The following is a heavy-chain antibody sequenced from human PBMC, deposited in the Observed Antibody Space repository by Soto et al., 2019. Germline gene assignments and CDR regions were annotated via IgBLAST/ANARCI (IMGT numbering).Heavy chain of an antibody. D-gene: IGHD2-15*01. J-gene: IGHJ4*02. V-gene: IGHV4-4*07. CDR1: GGSISSYY. Sequence: QVKLQESGPGLVKPSETLSLTCTVSGGSISSYYWSWIRQSAGQGLEWIGRSYPGGITNFNPSLKRRVTMSADTSKTQFSLRLTSVTAADTAVYYCARANVGPPGGGSWIMPFDFWGQGTLVTVSS. CDR2: SYPGGIT. CDR3: ARANVGPPGGGSWIMPFDF.